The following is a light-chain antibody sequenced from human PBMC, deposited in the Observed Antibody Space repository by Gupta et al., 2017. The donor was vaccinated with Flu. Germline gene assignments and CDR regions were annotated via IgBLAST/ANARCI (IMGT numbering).Light chain of an antibody. CDR1: SSDIGTYNL. V-gene: IGLV2-23*01. J-gene: IGLJ1*01. Sequence: QSALTQPASVSGSPGQSITISCTGTSSDIGTYNLVSWYQQSPGEAPTLIIYEATKRPSGVSNRFSGSNSGITASLTISGLQSEDEAHYYCCSYAGSNTFVFGSGTKVNVL. CDR2: EAT. CDR3: CSYAGSNTFV.